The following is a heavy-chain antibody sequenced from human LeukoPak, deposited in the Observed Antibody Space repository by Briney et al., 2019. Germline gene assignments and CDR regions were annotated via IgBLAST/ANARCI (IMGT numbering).Heavy chain of an antibody. J-gene: IGHJ3*02. CDR1: GGSITGHY. CDR3: AKLGHSDGWYLGAFDI. D-gene: IGHD6-19*01. Sequence: SETLSLTCTVSGGSITGHYWNWIRQTPGMRLDWIGYTSYSRTTIYNSYFKGRATMSIDTSKNQLYLTLTSVTATDTAVYYCAKLGHSDGWYLGAFDIWGQGTTVVVSS. V-gene: IGHV4-59*08. CDR2: TSYSRTT.